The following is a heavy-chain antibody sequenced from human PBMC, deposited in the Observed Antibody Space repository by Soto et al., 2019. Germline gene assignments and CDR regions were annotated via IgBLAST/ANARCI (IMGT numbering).Heavy chain of an antibody. CDR2: IYYSGT. J-gene: IGHJ3*02. Sequence: QVQLQESGPGLVKPSETLSLTCSVFGGSISSYYWSWIRQPPGKGLEWIAYIYYSGTSYNPSLKSRVSISLDTSKNQFSLKLSSVTAADTAVYYCARTYDGSGTNSGGYAFDIWGQGTMVTVSS. V-gene: IGHV4-59*01. D-gene: IGHD3-22*01. CDR1: GGSISSYY. CDR3: ARTYDGSGTNSGGYAFDI.